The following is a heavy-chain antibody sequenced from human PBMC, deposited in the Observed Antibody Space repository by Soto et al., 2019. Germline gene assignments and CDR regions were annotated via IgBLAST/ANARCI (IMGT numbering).Heavy chain of an antibody. D-gene: IGHD2-8*01. V-gene: IGHV1-2*02. J-gene: IGHJ4*02. CDR1: GYSFTGHY. CDR3: ARDVYSVEY. Sequence: QVQLVQSGAEVKKPGASVKVSCKASGYSFTGHYVHWVRQAPGQGLEWMGWINPHSGDTHYAQKFQGRVTMTRDTSVNTASLELRWLRSDDTAVYFCARDVYSVEYWGQGTLVTVS. CDR2: INPHSGDT.